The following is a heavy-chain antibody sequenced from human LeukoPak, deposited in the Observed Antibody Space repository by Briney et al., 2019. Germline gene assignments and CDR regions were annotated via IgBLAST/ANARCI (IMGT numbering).Heavy chain of an antibody. CDR1: GFTFSSYA. D-gene: IGHD5-24*01. CDR2: ISDIGRST. V-gene: IGHV3-23*01. J-gene: IGHJ4*02. CDR3: AKRGMTTIKEGFDY. Sequence: GGSLRLSCAASGFTFSSYAMSWVRQAPGTGLGWVSAISDIGRSTYYADSVKGRFTLSRVNSRNTLYLQMNNLRAEDTAVYYCAKRGMTTIKEGFDYWGQGTLVTVSP.